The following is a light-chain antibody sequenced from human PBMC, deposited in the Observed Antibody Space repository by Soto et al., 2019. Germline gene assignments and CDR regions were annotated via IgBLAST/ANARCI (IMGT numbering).Light chain of an antibody. CDR2: GAS. J-gene: IGKJ1*01. V-gene: IGKV3-20*01. CDR1: QSVRSNY. CDR3: QQYGSAPRT. Sequence: ELVLTQSPGTLSLSPGERATLSCRASQSVRSNYLAWYQQKPGQAPRLLIYGASSRATGIPDRFSGSGSGTDFTLTIRRLEPEDFAVYYCQQYGSAPRTFGQGTKVEIK.